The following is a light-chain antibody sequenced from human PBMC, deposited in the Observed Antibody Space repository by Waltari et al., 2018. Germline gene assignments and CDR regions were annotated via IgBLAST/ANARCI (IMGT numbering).Light chain of an antibody. CDR3: QSYDTSLSVV. Sequence: QSVLTQPPSVSGAPGQRVTIACTGSGSHIGAGHDVHWYQQLPGKAHKLLIYGTSTRPLGVPDRYFGSQSGTSASLAITGLQAEDEADYYCQSYDTSLSVVFGGGTKLTVL. V-gene: IGLV1-40*01. CDR1: GSHIGAGHD. CDR2: GTS. J-gene: IGLJ2*01.